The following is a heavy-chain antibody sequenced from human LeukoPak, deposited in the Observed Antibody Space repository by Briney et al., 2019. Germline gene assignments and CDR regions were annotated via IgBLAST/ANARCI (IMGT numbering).Heavy chain of an antibody. CDR3: AKDRGSNEFDY. CDR1: GFTFSSYG. D-gene: IGHD2-15*01. J-gene: IGHJ4*02. V-gene: IGHV3-74*01. CDR2: INSDGTRT. Sequence: GGSLRLSCAASGFTFSSYGMHWVRQAPGKGLVWVSRINSDGTRTNYADSVKGRFTISRDKAKNTLYLQMNSLRAEDTAVYYCAKDRGSNEFDYWGQGTLVTVSS.